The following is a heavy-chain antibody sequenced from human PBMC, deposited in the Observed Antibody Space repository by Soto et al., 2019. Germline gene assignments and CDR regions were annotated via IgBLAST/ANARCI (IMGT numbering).Heavy chain of an antibody. Sequence: SETLSLTCTVSGASITTDNLYWGWNRQPPGKGLEWIGSSSFTGNTYFNPSLRTRVTIFVDTSKNQFSLKLDSVTAADTAVYYCARPDSSSWAAPFDHWGQGTLVTVSS. CDR1: GASITTDNLY. D-gene: IGHD6-13*01. CDR2: SSFTGNT. V-gene: IGHV4-39*01. CDR3: ARPDSSSWAAPFDH. J-gene: IGHJ4*02.